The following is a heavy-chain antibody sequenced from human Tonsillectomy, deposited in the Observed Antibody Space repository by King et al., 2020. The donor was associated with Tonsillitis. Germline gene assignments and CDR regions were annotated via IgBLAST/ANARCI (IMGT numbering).Heavy chain of an antibody. CDR2: INPSDGST. V-gene: IGHV1-46*03. CDR3: ASGYYYDSSGEAWFDP. Sequence: VQLVESGAEVKKPGASVKVACKASEYSFTHSYIHWVRQAPGQGLEWMGVINPSDGSTSYAQKFQGRVTMTRDTSTSTVYMELNSLRSEDTAVYYCASGYYYDSSGEAWFDPWGQGTLAT. D-gene: IGHD3-22*01. J-gene: IGHJ5*02. CDR1: EYSFTHSY.